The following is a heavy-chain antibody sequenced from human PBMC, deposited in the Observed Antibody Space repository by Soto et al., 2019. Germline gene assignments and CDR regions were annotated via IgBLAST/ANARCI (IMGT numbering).Heavy chain of an antibody. CDR1: GCAFSSDP. CDR3: AKVLPYSSSWYREYYHYGMDV. Sequence: AGSVRLSCAASGCAFSSDPMSWVRQAPGKGLEWVSAISGSGGSTYYADSVKGRFTISRDNSKNTLYLQMNSLRAEDTAVYYCAKVLPYSSSWYREYYHYGMDVWGQGTTVTVSS. V-gene: IGHV3-23*01. J-gene: IGHJ6*02. D-gene: IGHD6-13*01. CDR2: ISGSGGST.